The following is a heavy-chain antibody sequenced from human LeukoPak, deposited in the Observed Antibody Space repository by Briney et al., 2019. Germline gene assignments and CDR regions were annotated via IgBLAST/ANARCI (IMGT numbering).Heavy chain of an antibody. CDR3: ARDKIPSAGTPRGFDP. Sequence: GGSLRLSCAASGFTFSSYSMNWVRQAPGKGLEWVSSISSTSSYIYYAASVKGRFTISRDNAKSSLYLQMNSLRAEDTAVYYCARDKIPSAGTPRGFDPWGQGTLVTVS. CDR1: GFTFSSYS. D-gene: IGHD6-13*01. J-gene: IGHJ5*02. V-gene: IGHV3-21*01. CDR2: ISSTSSYI.